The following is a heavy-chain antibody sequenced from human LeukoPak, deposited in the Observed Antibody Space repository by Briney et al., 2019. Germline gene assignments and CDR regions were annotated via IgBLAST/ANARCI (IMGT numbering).Heavy chain of an antibody. D-gene: IGHD2-21*02. V-gene: IGHV3-30*18. CDR1: GFTFSSYG. CDR3: AKTPQPYCGGDCSHFDY. J-gene: IGHJ4*02. CDR2: ITYDGSNK. Sequence: PGGSLRLSCAASGFTFSSYGMHWVRQAPGKGLEWVAIITYDGSNKYYTDSVKGRFTISRDNSKNTLYLQVNSLRVGDTAVYYCAKTPQPYCGGDCSHFDYWGQGTLVTVSS.